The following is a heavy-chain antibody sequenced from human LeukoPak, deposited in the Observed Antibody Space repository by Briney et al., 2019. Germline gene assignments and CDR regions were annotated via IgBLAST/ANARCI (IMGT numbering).Heavy chain of an antibody. Sequence: GASVKVSCKASGYTFTSYDINWVRQATGQVLEWMGWMNPNSGNTGYAQKFQGRVTMTRNTSISTAYMELSSLRSEDTAVYYCAIQTGYYYDSSGSEFNDWGQGTLVTVSS. CDR2: MNPNSGNT. CDR3: AIQTGYYYDSSGSEFND. V-gene: IGHV1-8*01. CDR1: GYTFTSYD. D-gene: IGHD3-22*01. J-gene: IGHJ4*02.